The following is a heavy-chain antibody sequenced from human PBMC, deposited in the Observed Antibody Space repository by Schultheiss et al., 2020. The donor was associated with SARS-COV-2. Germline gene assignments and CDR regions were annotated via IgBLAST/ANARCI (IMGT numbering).Heavy chain of an antibody. J-gene: IGHJ4*02. Sequence: SETLSLTCTVSGGSISSYYWSWIRQPPGKGLEWIGYIYYSGSTNYNPSLKSRVTISVDTSKNQFSLKLSSVTAADTAVYYCARGPESRWLGYSIAAAGLLFFDYWGQGTLVTVSS. D-gene: IGHD6-13*01. CDR3: ARGPESRWLGYSIAAAGLLFFDY. CDR1: GGSISSYY. V-gene: IGHV4-59*01. CDR2: IYYSGST.